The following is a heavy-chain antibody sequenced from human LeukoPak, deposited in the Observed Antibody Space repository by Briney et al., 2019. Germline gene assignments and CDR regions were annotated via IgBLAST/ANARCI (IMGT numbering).Heavy chain of an antibody. V-gene: IGHV3-15*01. CDR1: GFTFNNAW. CDR3: TTAYCGGDCYTASFDY. D-gene: IGHD2-21*02. CDR2: IKSKSDGGTT. Sequence: PGASLRLSCAASGFTFNNAWMSWVRQAPGKGLEWVGRIKSKSDGGTTDYAAPVKGRFTISRDDSENTLYLQMNSLKTEDTAVYYCTTAYCGGDCYTASFDYWGQGTLVTVSS. J-gene: IGHJ4*02.